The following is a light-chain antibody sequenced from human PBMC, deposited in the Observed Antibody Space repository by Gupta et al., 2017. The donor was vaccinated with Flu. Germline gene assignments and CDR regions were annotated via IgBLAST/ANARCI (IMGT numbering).Light chain of an antibody. J-gene: IGLJ2*01. CDR2: KGS. Sequence: SYELTQPPPVSVSPGPTASITCYGATLGDKSACWYQQKPGQYPVLVIYKGSKRTAGDPGRCSGYNSGNTATLTLSGTQAWDGDYYDGQAGDSSRGVFGGGTKPTVL. CDR1: TLGDKS. V-gene: IGLV3-1*01. CDR3: QAGDSSRGV.